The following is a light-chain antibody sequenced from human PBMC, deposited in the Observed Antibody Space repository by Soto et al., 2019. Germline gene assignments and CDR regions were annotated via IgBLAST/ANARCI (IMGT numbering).Light chain of an antibody. V-gene: IGKV3-20*01. J-gene: IGKJ5*01. CDR1: QSVSSSY. CDR2: GAS. CDR3: QLYGNSLT. Sequence: EIVLTQSPGTLSLSPGERATLSCRASQSVSSSYLAWYQQKVGQAPRLLIHGASSRATGIPDRFSGSGSGTDFTPTLTRLEPEDFAVYYCQLYGNSLTFGQGTRLESK.